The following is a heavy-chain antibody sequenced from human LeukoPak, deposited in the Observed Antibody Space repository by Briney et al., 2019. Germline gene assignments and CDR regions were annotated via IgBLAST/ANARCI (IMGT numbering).Heavy chain of an antibody. V-gene: IGHV3-21*01. CDR1: GFTFSSYS. J-gene: IGHJ4*02. Sequence: GGSLRLSCAASGFTFSSYSMNWVRQAPGKGLEWVSSISSSSSYIYYADSVKGRFTISRDNAKNSLYLQMNSLRAEDTAVYYCAKDLERHIVVVTASAVDYWGQGTLVTVSS. D-gene: IGHD2-21*02. CDR3: AKDLERHIVVVTASAVDY. CDR2: ISSSSSYI.